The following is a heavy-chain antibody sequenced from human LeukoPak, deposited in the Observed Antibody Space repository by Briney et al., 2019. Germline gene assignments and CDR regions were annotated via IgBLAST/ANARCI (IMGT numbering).Heavy chain of an antibody. CDR2: ISYSGDT. Sequence: SETLSLTCTVSGGSMRTYSWSWIRQPPGKGLEWIGYISYSGDTNYNPSLKSRLTISIDTSKNQFSLKPNSVTAADTALYYCARHEGGGTYPLDYWGQGTLVTVSS. V-gene: IGHV4-59*08. CDR3: ARHEGGGTYPLDY. CDR1: GGSMRTYS. J-gene: IGHJ4*02. D-gene: IGHD1-26*01.